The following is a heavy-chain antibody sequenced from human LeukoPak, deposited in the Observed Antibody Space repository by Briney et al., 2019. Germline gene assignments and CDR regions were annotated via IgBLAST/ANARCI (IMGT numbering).Heavy chain of an antibody. CDR3: ARGQLYCSGGSCPLGH. CDR1: GFTFSSYG. CDR2: IWYDGSNK. D-gene: IGHD2-15*01. J-gene: IGHJ4*02. Sequence: GGSLRLSCAASGFTFSSYGMHWVRQAPGKGLEWVAVIWYDGSNKYYADSVKGRFTISRDNSKNTLYLQMNSLRAEDTAVYYCARGQLYCSGGSCPLGHWGQGTLVTVSS. V-gene: IGHV3-33*01.